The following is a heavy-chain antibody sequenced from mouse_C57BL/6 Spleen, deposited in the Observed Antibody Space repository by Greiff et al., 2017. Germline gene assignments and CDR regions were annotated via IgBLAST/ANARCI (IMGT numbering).Heavy chain of an antibody. J-gene: IGHJ3*01. CDR2: ISSGSSTI. CDR3: ATNWDSFAY. CDR1: GFTFSGYG. V-gene: IGHV5-17*01. D-gene: IGHD4-1*01. Sequence: EVKVVESGGGLVKPGGSLKLSCAASGFTFSGYGMHWVRQAPEKGLEWVAYISSGSSTIYYADTVKGRFTISRDNAKNTLFPQMTSLRSEDTAMYYCATNWDSFAYWGQGTLVTVSA.